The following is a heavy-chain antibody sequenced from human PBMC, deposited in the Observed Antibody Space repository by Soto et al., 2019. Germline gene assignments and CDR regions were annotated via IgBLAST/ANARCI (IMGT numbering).Heavy chain of an antibody. J-gene: IGHJ4*02. D-gene: IGHD4-17*01. Sequence: QVQLQESGPGLVKPSQTLSLTCTVSGGSISSGDYYWSWIRQPPGKGLEWIGYIYYSGSTYYIPSLKSRVTISVDTSKSQFSLKLSSVTAADTAVYYCARVRDYGDYVVDYWGQGTLVTVSS. CDR2: IYYSGST. CDR3: ARVRDYGDYVVDY. CDR1: GGSISSGDYY. V-gene: IGHV4-30-4*01.